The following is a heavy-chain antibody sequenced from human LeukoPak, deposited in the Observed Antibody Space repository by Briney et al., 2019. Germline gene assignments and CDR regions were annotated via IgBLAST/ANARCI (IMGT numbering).Heavy chain of an antibody. CDR3: AKTYKTGTYYFDY. CDR2: ISGSGGNT. Sequence: PGGSLRLSCAASGFTFSSYAMSWVRQAPGKGLEWVSGISGSGGNTYYADSVKGRFTISRDNSKNTLYLQMNSLRAEDTAVYYCAKTYKTGTYYFDYWGQGTLVTVSS. CDR1: GFTFSSYA. J-gene: IGHJ4*02. V-gene: IGHV3-23*01. D-gene: IGHD1-1*01.